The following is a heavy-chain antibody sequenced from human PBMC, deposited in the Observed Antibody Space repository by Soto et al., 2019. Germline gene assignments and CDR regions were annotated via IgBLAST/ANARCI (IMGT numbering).Heavy chain of an antibody. CDR3: ARQGGSTYYFDY. CDR1: GFTFSSYG. CDR2: IWYDGSNK. J-gene: IGHJ4*02. D-gene: IGHD5-12*01. Sequence: GGSLRLSCAASGFTFSSYGMHWVRQAPGKGLEWVAVIWYDGSNKYYADSVKGRFTISRDNSKNTLYLQMNSRRAEDTAVYYCARQGGSTYYFDYWGQGTLVTVSS. V-gene: IGHV3-33*01.